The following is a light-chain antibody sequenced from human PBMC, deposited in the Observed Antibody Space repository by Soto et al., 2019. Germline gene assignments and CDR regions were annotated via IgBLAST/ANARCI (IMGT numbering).Light chain of an antibody. CDR1: QSVLYDSDNKNY. V-gene: IGKV4-1*01. J-gene: IGKJ4*01. CDR2: WAS. Sequence: DIVMTQSPDSLAVSLGERATINCKSSQSVLYDSDNKNYLAWYQQKAGQPPKLLIYWASTRDSGVPDRFSGSRSGADFTLTINNLQAEDVAVYYCQQYYTTLSFGAGTKVEIK. CDR3: QQYYTTLS.